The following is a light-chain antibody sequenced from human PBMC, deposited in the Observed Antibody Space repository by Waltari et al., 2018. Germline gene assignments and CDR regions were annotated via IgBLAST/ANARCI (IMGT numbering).Light chain of an antibody. Sequence: EIVMTQSPATLSVSPGERATLSCRASQSISSNLAWYQHKPGQPPRLLVYGASTRATGFPARFSGSGSGTEFTLTISSLQSEDFAVYYWQQYSEWPYTFGQGTKLEIK. CDR2: GAS. J-gene: IGKJ2*01. CDR1: QSISSN. V-gene: IGKV3-15*01. CDR3: QQYSEWPYT.